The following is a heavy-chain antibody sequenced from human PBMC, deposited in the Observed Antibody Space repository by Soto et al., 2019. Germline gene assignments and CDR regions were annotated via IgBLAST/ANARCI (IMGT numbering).Heavy chain of an antibody. CDR2: INNDGSGT. CDR1: GFTFSSYW. J-gene: IGHJ4*02. V-gene: IGHV3-74*01. D-gene: IGHD3-3*01. Sequence: PGGSLRLSCAASGFTFSSYWMHWVRQAPGKGLVCVSRINNDGSGTSYADSVKGRFTISRDNAKNTLYLQMNSLRAEDTAVYYCTRGWVEWLSPKPPNVXWGQVTLVTVSX. CDR3: TRGWVEWLSPKPPNVX.